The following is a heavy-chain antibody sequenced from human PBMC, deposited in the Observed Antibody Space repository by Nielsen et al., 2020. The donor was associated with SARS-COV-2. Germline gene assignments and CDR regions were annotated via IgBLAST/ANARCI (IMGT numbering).Heavy chain of an antibody. CDR2: IIPIFGTA. CDR3: ARDEADAKPKYYYYYYGMDV. J-gene: IGHJ6*02. CDR1: GGTFSSYA. V-gene: IGHV1-69*06. Sequence: SVKVSCKASGGTFSSYAISWVRQAPGQGLEWMGGIIPIFGTANYAQKFQGRVTITADKSTSTAYMELSSLRSEDTAVYYCARDEADAKPKYYYYYYGMDVWGQGTTVTVSS. D-gene: IGHD2-2*01.